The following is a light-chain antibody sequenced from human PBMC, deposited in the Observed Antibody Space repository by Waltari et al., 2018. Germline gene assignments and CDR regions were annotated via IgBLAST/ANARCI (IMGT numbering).Light chain of an antibody. Sequence: IVLTQSPAPLSLSPGERATLPCRASQSISNFSVWYQQKPGQATRPLIYHASHRATGIPARFSGRGSGTDFTLTISSLEPGDSAVYYCQQRANWPPLTFGGGTRVEI. V-gene: IGKV3-11*01. J-gene: IGKJ4*01. CDR2: HAS. CDR1: QSISNF. CDR3: QQRANWPPLT.